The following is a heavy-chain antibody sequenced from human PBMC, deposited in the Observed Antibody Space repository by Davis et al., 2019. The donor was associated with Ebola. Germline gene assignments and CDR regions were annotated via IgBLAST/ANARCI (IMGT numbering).Heavy chain of an antibody. CDR2: IYYSGST. CDR3: ARHSGPADMAMDY. Sequence: MPSDTLSPTFTLPGCPISSHYWRWIWQPPGKGLEWIGYIYYSGSTNYNPSPKSRVTISVDTSKNQFSLKLSSLPAADTAGYYCARHSGPADMAMDYWGQGTLVTVSS. CDR1: GCPISSHY. D-gene: IGHD2-15*01. J-gene: IGHJ4*02. V-gene: IGHV4-59*08.